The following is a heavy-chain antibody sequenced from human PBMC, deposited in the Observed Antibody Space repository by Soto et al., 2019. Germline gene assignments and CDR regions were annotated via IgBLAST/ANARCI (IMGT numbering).Heavy chain of an antibody. CDR1: GFTFSSYA. V-gene: IGHV3-23*01. Sequence: GGSLRLSCAASGFTFSSYAMSWVRQAPGKGLEWVSAISGSGGSTYYADSVKGRFTISRDNSKNTLYLQMNSLRAEDTAVYYCAKDYGDKIIPQYYFDYWGQGTLVTVSS. D-gene: IGHD2-21*01. CDR2: ISGSGGST. CDR3: AKDYGDKIIPQYYFDY. J-gene: IGHJ4*02.